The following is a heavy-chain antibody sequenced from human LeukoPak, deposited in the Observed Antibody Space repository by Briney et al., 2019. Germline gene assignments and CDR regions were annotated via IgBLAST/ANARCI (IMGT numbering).Heavy chain of an antibody. Sequence: GGSLRLSCAASGFTFSSYAMSWVRQAPGKGLEWVSAISGSGGSTYHADSVKGRFTISRDNSKNTLYLQMNSLRVEDTAVYYCAKASGNYLFDYWGQGTLVTVSS. CDR3: AKASGNYLFDY. J-gene: IGHJ4*02. V-gene: IGHV3-23*01. CDR1: GFTFSSYA. CDR2: ISGSGGST. D-gene: IGHD1-26*01.